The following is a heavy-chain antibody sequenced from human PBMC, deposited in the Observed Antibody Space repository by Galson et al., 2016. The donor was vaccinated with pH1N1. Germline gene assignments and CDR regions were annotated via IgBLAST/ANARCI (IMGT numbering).Heavy chain of an antibody. CDR2: ISTYVGNT. V-gene: IGHV1-18*01. CDR3: ARDLGVKQSFDP. D-gene: IGHD2-8*01. CDR1: GYSFSSYG. Sequence: SVKVSCKASGYSFSSYGITWVRQAPGQGLEYMGWISTYVGNTNYAQKFQGRVTMTTDTSTSTAYMEVRSLRSDDTAVYYCARDLGVKQSFDPWGQGTRVTVSS. J-gene: IGHJ5*02.